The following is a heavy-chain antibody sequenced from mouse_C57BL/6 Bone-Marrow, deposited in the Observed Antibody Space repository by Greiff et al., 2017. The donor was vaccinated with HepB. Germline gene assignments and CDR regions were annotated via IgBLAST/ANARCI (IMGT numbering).Heavy chain of an antibody. CDR2: ISSGGSYT. Sequence: EVKLVESGGDLVKPGGSLKLSCAASGFTFSSYGMSWVRQTPDKRLEWVATISSGGSYTYYPDSVKGRFTISRDNAKNTLYLQMSSLKSEDTALYYGAREKRGRFAYWGQGTLVTVSA. J-gene: IGHJ3*01. CDR3: AREKRGRFAY. V-gene: IGHV5-6*01. CDR1: GFTFSSYG.